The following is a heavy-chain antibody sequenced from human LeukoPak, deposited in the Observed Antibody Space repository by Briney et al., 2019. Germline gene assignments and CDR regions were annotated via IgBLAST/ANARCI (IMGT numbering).Heavy chain of an antibody. V-gene: IGHV3-30*18. Sequence: GGSLRLSCAASGFTFSSYGMHWVRQAPGKGLEWVAVISYDESNKYYADSVKGRFTISRDNSKNTLYLQMNSLRAEDTAVYYCAKDSGIVGASPYYYYGMDVWGQGTTVTVSS. CDR1: GFTFSSYG. CDR3: AKDSGIVGASPYYYYGMDV. J-gene: IGHJ6*02. CDR2: ISYDESNK. D-gene: IGHD1-26*01.